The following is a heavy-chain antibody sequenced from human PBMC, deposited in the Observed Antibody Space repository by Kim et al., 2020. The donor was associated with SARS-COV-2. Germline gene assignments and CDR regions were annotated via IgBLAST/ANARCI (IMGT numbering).Heavy chain of an antibody. CDR3: ARRSASAGVDW. V-gene: IGHV4-34*10. D-gene: IGHD3-9*01. Sequence: SETLSLTCAVYAGSFSGHYWNWIRQSPGVGLEWVGEISNSGTTKYNPSLQSRVTLSVDTSKNQFSLKLTAVTAADTAVYYCARRSASAGVDWWGQGTPVT. CDR1: AGSFSGHY. J-gene: IGHJ1*01. CDR2: ISNSGTT.